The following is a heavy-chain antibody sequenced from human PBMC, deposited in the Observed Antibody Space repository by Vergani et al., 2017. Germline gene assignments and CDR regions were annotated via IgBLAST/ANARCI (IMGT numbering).Heavy chain of an antibody. V-gene: IGHV5-51*03. CDR2: IYAGDSDV. D-gene: IGHD3-3*01. CDR1: GYSITNYW. Sequence: EVQLVQSGAEVKKPGESLKISCQGSGYSITNYWIVWVRQRPGKGLEWMGIIYAGDSDVRYSPSFQGQVTMSVDNSLSTAYLQWSSLKASDTATYYCAKTHDFSSLYSSYNWFDPWGRGTQVTVSS. J-gene: IGHJ5*02. CDR3: AKTHDFSSLYSSYNWFDP.